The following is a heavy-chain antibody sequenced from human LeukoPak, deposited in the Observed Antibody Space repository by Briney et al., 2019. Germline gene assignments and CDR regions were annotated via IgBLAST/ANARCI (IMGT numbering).Heavy chain of an antibody. V-gene: IGHV4-30-2*01. CDR2: IYHSGST. CDR1: GGSISSGGYY. Sequence: PSQTLSLTCTVSGGSISSGGYYWSWIRQPPGKGLEWIGYIYHSGSTYYNPSLKSRVTISVDRSKNQFSLKLSSVTAADTAVYYCAREARQSTYYYDSSGYSWGQGTLVTVSS. D-gene: IGHD3-22*01. J-gene: IGHJ4*02. CDR3: AREARQSTYYYDSSGYS.